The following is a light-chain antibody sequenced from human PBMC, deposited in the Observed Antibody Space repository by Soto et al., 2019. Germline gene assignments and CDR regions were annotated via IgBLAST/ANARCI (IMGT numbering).Light chain of an antibody. CDR2: GAS. J-gene: IGKJ2*01. V-gene: IGKV3-20*01. CDR1: QSGSSSY. Sequence: EIVVTQSPGTLSLSPGERATLSCRASQSGSSSYLAWYQQKPGQAPRLLIYGASSRATRIPDRFSGSRSGTDFTLTISRLAPEDFAVYSCQQYGSSPMYTFGQGTQLEFK. CDR3: QQYGSSPMYT.